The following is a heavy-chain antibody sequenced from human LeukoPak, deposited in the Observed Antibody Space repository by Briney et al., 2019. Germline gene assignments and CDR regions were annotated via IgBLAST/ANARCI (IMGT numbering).Heavy chain of an antibody. CDR3: AKSLSSSGWSDY. V-gene: IGHV3-23*01. CDR2: ISGISSST. J-gene: IGHJ4*02. CDR1: GFTFSNDA. Sequence: GGSLRLSCAVSGFTFSNDAMSWVRQAPGKGLEWVSVISGISSSTYYADSVKGHFTISRDNSKNTLYLQMNSLRAEDTAVYYCAKSLSSSGWSDYWGQGTLVTVSS. D-gene: IGHD6-19*01.